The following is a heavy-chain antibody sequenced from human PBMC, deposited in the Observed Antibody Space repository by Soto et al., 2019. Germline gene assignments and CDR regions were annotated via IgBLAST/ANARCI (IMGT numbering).Heavy chain of an antibody. J-gene: IGHJ4*02. CDR3: AKAKPGWLQSPFDY. D-gene: IGHD5-12*01. V-gene: IGHV3-9*01. CDR1: GFTFDDYA. CDR2: ISWNSGSI. Sequence: EVQLLESGGGLVQPGGSLRLSCAASGFTFDDYAMHWVRQAPGKGLEWVSGISWNSGSIGYADSVKGRFTISRDNAKNSLYLQMNSLRAEDTALYYCAKAKPGWLQSPFDYWGQGTLVTVSS.